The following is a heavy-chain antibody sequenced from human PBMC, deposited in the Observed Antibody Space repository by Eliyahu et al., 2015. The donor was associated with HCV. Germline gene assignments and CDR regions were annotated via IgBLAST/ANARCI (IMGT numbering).Heavy chain of an antibody. D-gene: IGHD3-22*01. CDR1: GYTFTSYA. CDR2: INAGNGNT. CDR3: ARTRYYYDSSGYSDDDAEFDY. Sequence: QVQLVQSGAEVKKPGASVKVSCKASGYTFTSYAXHWVRQAPGQRLEWMGWINAGNGNTKYSQKFQGRVTITRDTSASTAYMELSSLRSEDTAVYYCARTRYYYDSSGYSDDDAEFDYWGQGTLVTVSS. V-gene: IGHV1-3*01. J-gene: IGHJ4*02.